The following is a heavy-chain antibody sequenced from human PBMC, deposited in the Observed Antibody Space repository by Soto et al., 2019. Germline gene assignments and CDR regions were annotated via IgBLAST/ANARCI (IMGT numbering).Heavy chain of an antibody. CDR3: ARAVAVPASCDY. CDR2: INAGNGNT. V-gene: IGHV1-3*05. CDR1: GYSFTSYA. Sequence: QVQLVQSGAEEKKPGASVKVSCKASGYSFTSYAMHWVRQAPGQRLEWMGWINAGNGNTKYSQKFQGRVTITRDTSASTAYMALSSLRSEYTAMYYCARAVAVPASCDYWGQGTLVTLSS. J-gene: IGHJ4*02. D-gene: IGHD6-19*01.